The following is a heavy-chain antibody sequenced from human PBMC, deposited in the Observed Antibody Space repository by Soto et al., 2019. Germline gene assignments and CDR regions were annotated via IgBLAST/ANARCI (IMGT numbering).Heavy chain of an antibody. V-gene: IGHV3-30-3*01. CDR1: RFSFSTYA. CDR2: ISYDGGKE. Sequence: QVQLVESGGGVVQPGRSLRLSCAASRFSFSTYAIHWVRQAPGKGLEWVAGISYDGGKEYYADSVKGRFTISRDNSKSTLYLKMNSLGSDEKAVYYCAIDRSVSHEIDDSLDIWGRWTMVTVSS. D-gene: IGHD1-26*01. CDR3: AIDRSVSHEIDDSLDI. J-gene: IGHJ3*02.